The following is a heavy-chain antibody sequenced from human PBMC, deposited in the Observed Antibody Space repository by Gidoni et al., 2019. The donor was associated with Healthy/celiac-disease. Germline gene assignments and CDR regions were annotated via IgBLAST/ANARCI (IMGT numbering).Heavy chain of an antibody. CDR3: SSGSLSYGMDV. Sequence: QVQLQESGPGLVKPSQTLSLTCTVSRGPLSSGGYYWSWCRQHRGKGLEWMGYIYYSGSTYYNPSLKSRVTISVDTSKNQFSLKLSSVTAADTAVYYCSSGSLSYGMDVWGQGTTVTVSS. V-gene: IGHV4-31*03. CDR1: RGPLSSGGYY. J-gene: IGHJ6*02. CDR2: IYYSGST.